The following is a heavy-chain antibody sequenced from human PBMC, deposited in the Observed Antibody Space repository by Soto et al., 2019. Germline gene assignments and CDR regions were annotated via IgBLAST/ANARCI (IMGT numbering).Heavy chain of an antibody. Sequence: QVQLVESGGGVVQPGRSLRLSCAASGFTFSSYGMHWVRQAPGKGLEWVAVISYDGSNKYYADSVKGRFTISRDNSKNTLYLQMNSLRAEDTAVYYCAKDGHCSSTSCYAQSYYYYGMDVWGQGTMVTVSS. V-gene: IGHV3-30*18. CDR3: AKDGHCSSTSCYAQSYYYYGMDV. CDR2: ISYDGSNK. J-gene: IGHJ6*02. D-gene: IGHD2-2*01. CDR1: GFTFSSYG.